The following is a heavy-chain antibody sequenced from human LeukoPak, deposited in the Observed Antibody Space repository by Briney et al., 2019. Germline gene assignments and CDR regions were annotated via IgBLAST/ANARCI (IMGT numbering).Heavy chain of an antibody. CDR2: INPNSGCT. D-gene: IGHD2-2*01. J-gene: IGHJ4*02. Sequence: ASVEAACKASGYTFTDYYMHWVRQAPGQGLEWMGWINPNSGCTNYAQKFQRRVTMTKDTSISPHYLEPTMQRSDDPAVHYLSRTPELLFFDYWGQGTLVPVSS. V-gene: IGHV1-2*02. CDR3: SRTPELLFFDY. CDR1: GYTFTDYY.